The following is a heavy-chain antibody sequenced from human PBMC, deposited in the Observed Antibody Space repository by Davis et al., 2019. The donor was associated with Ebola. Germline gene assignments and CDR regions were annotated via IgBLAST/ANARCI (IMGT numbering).Heavy chain of an antibody. V-gene: IGHV1-18*01. Sequence: ASVKVSCKASGYTFTSYGISWVRQAPGQGLEWMGWISAYNGNTNYAQKLQGRVTMTTDTSTSTAYMELRSLRSDDTAVYYCARDLSDTFFYGMDVWGQGTTVTVSS. CDR3: ARDLSDTFFYGMDV. J-gene: IGHJ6*02. CDR2: ISAYNGNT. D-gene: IGHD2/OR15-2a*01. CDR1: GYTFTSYG.